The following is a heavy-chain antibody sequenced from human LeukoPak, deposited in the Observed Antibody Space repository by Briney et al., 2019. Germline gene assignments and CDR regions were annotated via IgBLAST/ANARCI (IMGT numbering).Heavy chain of an antibody. J-gene: IGHJ5*02. CDR3: ARSCSSTSCYENWFDP. Sequence: GGSLRLSCAASGFTFSSYWMSWVRQAPGKGLEWVANIKQDGSEKYYVDSVKGRFTISRDNAKNSLYLQMNSLRAEDTAVYYCARSCSSTSCYENWFDPWGQGTLVTVSS. CDR1: GFTFSSYW. CDR2: IKQDGSEK. V-gene: IGHV3-7*01. D-gene: IGHD2-2*01.